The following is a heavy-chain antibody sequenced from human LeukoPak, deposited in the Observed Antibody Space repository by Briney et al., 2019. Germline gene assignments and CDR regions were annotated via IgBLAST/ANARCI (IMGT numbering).Heavy chain of an antibody. CDR1: GGSISSYY. V-gene: IGHV4-59*01. J-gene: IGHJ6*02. CDR3: ARDSGPYGMDV. D-gene: IGHD5-12*01. CDR2: IYYSGST. Sequence: SETLSLTCAVSGGSISSYYWSWIRQPPGKGLEWIGYIYYSGSTNYSPSLKSRVTISVDTSKNQFSLKLSSVTAADTAVYYCARDSGPYGMDVWGQGTTVTVSS.